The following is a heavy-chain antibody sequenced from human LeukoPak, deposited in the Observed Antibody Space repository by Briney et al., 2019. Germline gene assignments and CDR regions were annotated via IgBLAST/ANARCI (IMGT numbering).Heavy chain of an antibody. CDR2: FYYSGDT. CDR1: GDSIRGFY. V-gene: IGHV4-59*01. Sequence: SETLSLTCNVSGDSIRGFYWGWIRQPPGKGLEWIGYFYYSGDTNYNPALESRVIISVDTSKNQFSLKLSSLTAADTAVYYCARVFWGYCSGGSCYSVDYWGQGTLVTVSS. J-gene: IGHJ4*02. CDR3: ARVFWGYCSGGSCYSVDY. D-gene: IGHD2-15*01.